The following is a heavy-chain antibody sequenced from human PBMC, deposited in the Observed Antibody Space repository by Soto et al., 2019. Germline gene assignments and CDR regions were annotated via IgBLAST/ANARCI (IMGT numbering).Heavy chain of an antibody. V-gene: IGHV1-8*01. Sequence: QVQLLQSGAEVKKPGASVTVSCKASGYTFTNYDINWVRQATGQGLEWMGYMTPSSGNTGYAQTFQGRVALSRDTTISTVYMELRSRISEDTAVYYCTRGDYWGKGNLVTVST. CDR1: GYTFTNYD. CDR2: MTPSSGNT. CDR3: TRGDY. J-gene: IGHJ4*02.